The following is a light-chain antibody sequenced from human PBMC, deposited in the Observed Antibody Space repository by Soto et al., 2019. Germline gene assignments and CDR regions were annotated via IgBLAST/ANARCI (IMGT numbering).Light chain of an antibody. V-gene: IGLV2-8*01. CDR2: EVS. CDR3: SSYAGSNGYV. CDR1: SSDVGGYNY. J-gene: IGLJ1*01. Sequence: QSALTQPASVSGSPGQSITISCTGTSSDVGGYNYVSWYQQHPGKAPKLMIYEVSKRPSGVSDRFSGSKSGNTASLTVSGLQAEDEADYYCSSYAGSNGYVFGTGTKVTVL.